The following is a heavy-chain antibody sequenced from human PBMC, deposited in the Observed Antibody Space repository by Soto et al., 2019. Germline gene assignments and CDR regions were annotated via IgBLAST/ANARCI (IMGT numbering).Heavy chain of an antibody. CDR3: GRAPYSSTTGTLENWFDP. CDR1: GFTFSTYW. D-gene: IGHD6-13*01. Sequence: GGSLRLSCAASGFTFSTYWMHWVRQAPGKGLVWVSLINSDGSTTNYADSVKGRFTISRDNAKNTLYLQMNSLRAEYTAVYYCGRAPYSSTTGTLENWFDPWGQGX. J-gene: IGHJ5*02. CDR2: INSDGSTT. V-gene: IGHV3-74*01.